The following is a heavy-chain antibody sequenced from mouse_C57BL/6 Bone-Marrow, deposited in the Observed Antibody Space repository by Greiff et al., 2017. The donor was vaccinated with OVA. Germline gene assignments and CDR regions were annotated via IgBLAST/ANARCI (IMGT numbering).Heavy chain of an antibody. J-gene: IGHJ2*01. CDR3: ARRLTTVGDY. V-gene: IGHV1-4*01. Sequence: VKLQESGAELARPGASVTMSCKASGYTFTSYTMHWVKQRPGHGLEWIGSINPSSGYTTYNQKFKDKATLTADKSSSTAYMQLSSLTSEDSAVYYCARRLTTVGDYWGQGTTLTVSS. CDR2: INPSSGYT. CDR1: GYTFTSYT. D-gene: IGHD1-1*01.